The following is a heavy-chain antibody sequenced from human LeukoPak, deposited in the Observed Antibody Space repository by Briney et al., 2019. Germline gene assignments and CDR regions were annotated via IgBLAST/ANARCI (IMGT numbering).Heavy chain of an antibody. CDR3: ARTRTTTRYNWFDP. CDR2: INHSGST. Sequence: PSETLSLTCAVYGGSFSGYYWSWIRQPPGKGLEWIGEINHSGSTNYNPSLKSRVTISVDTSKNQFSLKLSSVTAADTAVYYCARTRTTTRYNWFDPWGQGTLVTVSS. J-gene: IGHJ5*02. V-gene: IGHV4-34*01. D-gene: IGHD1-26*01. CDR1: GGSFSGYY.